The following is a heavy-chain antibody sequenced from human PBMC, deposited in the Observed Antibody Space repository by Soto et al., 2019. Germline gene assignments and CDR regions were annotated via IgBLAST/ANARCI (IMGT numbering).Heavy chain of an antibody. J-gene: IGHJ5*02. V-gene: IGHV1-69*08. CDR2: IIPILGIA. CDR1: GGTFSSYT. CDR3: AGEGGGGFSYVWFGP. Sequence: QVQVVQSGAEVKKPGSSVKVSCKASGGTFSSYTISWVRQAPGQGLEWMGRIIPILGIANYAQKFQGRVTITADKSTSTAYMELSSLIFEDTAVYYCAGEGGGGFSYVWFGPWGQGTQVTVSS. D-gene: IGHD5-18*01.